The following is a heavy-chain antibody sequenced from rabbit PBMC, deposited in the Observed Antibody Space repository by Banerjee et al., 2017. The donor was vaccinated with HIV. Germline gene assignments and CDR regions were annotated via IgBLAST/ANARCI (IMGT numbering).Heavy chain of an antibody. CDR3: AREGATGNFYL. CDR2: IAAGSSGGT. Sequence: QEQLEESGGDLVKPEGSLTLTCTASGFSFSNKYVMCWVRQAPGKGPEWVACIAAGSSGGTYYASWAKGRFTISKTSSTTLTLQMTSLTAADTATYFCAREGATGNFYLWGPGTLVTVS. D-gene: IGHD7-1*01. J-gene: IGHJ6*01. V-gene: IGHV1S45*01. CDR1: GFSFSNKYV.